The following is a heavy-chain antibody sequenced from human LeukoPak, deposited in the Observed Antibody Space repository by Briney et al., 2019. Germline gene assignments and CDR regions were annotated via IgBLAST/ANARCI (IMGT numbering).Heavy chain of an antibody. D-gene: IGHD3-3*01. J-gene: IGHJ6*02. CDR3: AKQLYDFWSGYSFYYYYGMDV. CDR1: GFTFSSYG. CDR2: ISYDGSNK. V-gene: IGHV3-30*18. Sequence: GGSLRPSCAASGFTFSSYGMHWVRQAPGKGLEWVAVISYDGSNKYYADSVKGRFTISRDNSKNTLYLQMNSLRAEDTAVYYCAKQLYDFWSGYSFYYYYGMDVWGQGTTVTVSS.